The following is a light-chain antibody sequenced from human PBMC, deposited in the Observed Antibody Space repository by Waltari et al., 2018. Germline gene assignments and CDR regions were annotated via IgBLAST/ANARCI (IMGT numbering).Light chain of an antibody. Sequence: SYDLSQPPSVSVSPGQTTSIPCSGHSLGDNHLYWYHQKAGQSPILIIYQNIWRPSGISERFSGSNSGNTATLTIGGTQPMDEGDYYCQAWDSNSVIFGRGTKLTVL. CDR2: QNI. CDR1: SLGDNH. J-gene: IGLJ2*01. CDR3: QAWDSNSVI. V-gene: IGLV3-1*01.